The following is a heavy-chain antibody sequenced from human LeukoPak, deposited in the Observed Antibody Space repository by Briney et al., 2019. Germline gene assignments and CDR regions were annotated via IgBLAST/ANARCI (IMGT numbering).Heavy chain of an antibody. J-gene: IGHJ6*02. CDR1: GFSFSGYG. CDR2: ISYDGSNQ. CDR3: AKTAGTPGYKYYYYGMDV. D-gene: IGHD6-13*01. V-gene: IGHV3-30*18. Sequence: PGGSLRLSCAASGFSFSGYGMHWVRQAPGKGLEWVSVISYDGSNQYYADPVKGRFTISRDNPKNTLYLQMNSLRAEDTAVYYCAKTAGTPGYKYYYYGMDVWGQGTTVTVSS.